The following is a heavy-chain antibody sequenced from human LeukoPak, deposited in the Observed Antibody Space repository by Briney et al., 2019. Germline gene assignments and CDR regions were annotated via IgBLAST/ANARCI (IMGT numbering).Heavy chain of an antibody. CDR3: ARHQSGYNWFDP. Sequence: SETLSLTCTVSSGPINNTSHYWGWIRQPPGRGLEWIGSIYYSGSSYYNPSLKSRVTISVDTSKSQFSLELSSVTAADTAVYYCARHQSGYNWFDPWGQGTLVTVSS. CDR1: SGPINNTSHY. V-gene: IGHV4-39*01. J-gene: IGHJ5*02. CDR2: IYYSGSS. D-gene: IGHD5-12*01.